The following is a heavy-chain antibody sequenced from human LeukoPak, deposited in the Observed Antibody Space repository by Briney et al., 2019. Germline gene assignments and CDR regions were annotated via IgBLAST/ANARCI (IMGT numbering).Heavy chain of an antibody. CDR2: ISGSGGST. CDR3: AKDPRYSSGWYPEYFQH. V-gene: IGHV3-23*01. J-gene: IGHJ1*01. Sequence: PGGSLRLSCAASGFTFSSYAMSWVRQAPGKGLEWVSAISGSGGSTYYADSVKGRFTISRDNSKNTLYLQMNSLRAEDTAVYYCAKDPRYSSGWYPEYFQHWGQGTLVTVSS. D-gene: IGHD6-19*01. CDR1: GFTFSSYA.